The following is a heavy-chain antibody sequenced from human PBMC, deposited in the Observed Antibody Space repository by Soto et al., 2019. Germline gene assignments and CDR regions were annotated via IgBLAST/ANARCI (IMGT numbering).Heavy chain of an antibody. CDR1: GGTFSSYA. Sequence: QVQLVQSGAEVKKPGSSVKVSCKASGGTFSSYAISWVRQAPGQGLEWMGGIIPIFGTANYAQKFQGRVTITAAESTSTAYMELSSLRSEDTAVYYCARDLDSSAYYEEGRYYYYGMDVWGQGTTVTVSS. V-gene: IGHV1-69*12. D-gene: IGHD3-22*01. CDR3: ARDLDSSAYYEEGRYYYYGMDV. J-gene: IGHJ6*02. CDR2: IIPIFGTA.